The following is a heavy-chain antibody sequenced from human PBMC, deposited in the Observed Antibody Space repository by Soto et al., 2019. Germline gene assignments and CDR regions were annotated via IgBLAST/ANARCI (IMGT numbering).Heavy chain of an antibody. CDR3: ARSGYCSGGSCLDFDY. J-gene: IGHJ4*02. Sequence: ASVKVSCKASGYTFTSYVMHWVRQAPGQRLEWMGWINAGNGNTKYSQKFQGRVTITRDTSASTAYMELSSLRSEDTAVYYCARSGYCSGGSCLDFDYWGQGTLVTVSS. V-gene: IGHV1-3*01. D-gene: IGHD2-15*01. CDR2: INAGNGNT. CDR1: GYTFTSYV.